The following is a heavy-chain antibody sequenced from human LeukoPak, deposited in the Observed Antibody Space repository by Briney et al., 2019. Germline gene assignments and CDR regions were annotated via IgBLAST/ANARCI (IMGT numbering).Heavy chain of an antibody. CDR2: ISGSGGST. Sequence: AGGSLRLSCAASGFTFSSYAMSWVRQAPGKGLEWVSGISGSGGSTHYADSVKGRFTISRDNSKNTLYLQMNSLRAEDTAVYYCARGPYCSGGTCYSLGEFDPWGQGTLVTVSS. CDR1: GFTFSSYA. CDR3: ARGPYCSGGTCYSLGEFDP. D-gene: IGHD2-15*01. J-gene: IGHJ5*02. V-gene: IGHV3-23*01.